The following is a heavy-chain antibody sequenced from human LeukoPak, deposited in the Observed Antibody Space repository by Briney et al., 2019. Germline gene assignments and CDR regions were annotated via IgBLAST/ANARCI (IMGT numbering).Heavy chain of an antibody. J-gene: IGHJ4*02. CDR3: ARGRSSGYYAQLIFDY. D-gene: IGHD3-22*01. CDR2: IYHSGST. Sequence: SQTLSLTCAVSGGSISSGGYSWSWIRQPPGKGLEWIGYIYHSGSTYYNPSLKSRVTISVDRSKNQFSLKLSSVTAADTAVYYCARGRSSGYYAQLIFDYWGQGTLVTVSS. CDR1: GGSISSGGYS. V-gene: IGHV4-30-2*01.